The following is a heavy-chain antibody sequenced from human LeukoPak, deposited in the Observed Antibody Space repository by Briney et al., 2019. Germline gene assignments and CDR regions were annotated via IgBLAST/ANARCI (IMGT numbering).Heavy chain of an antibody. CDR3: ASILDSSGYYSPWEVDY. CDR1: GYTFTGYY. CDR2: INPNSGGT. V-gene: IGHV1-2*06. Sequence: ASVKVSCKASGYTFTGYYMHWVRQAPGQGLEWMGRINPNSGGTSYAQKFQGRVTMTRDTSISTAYMELSSLRSDDTAVYYCASILDSSGYYSPWEVDYWGQGTLVTVSS. D-gene: IGHD3-22*01. J-gene: IGHJ4*02.